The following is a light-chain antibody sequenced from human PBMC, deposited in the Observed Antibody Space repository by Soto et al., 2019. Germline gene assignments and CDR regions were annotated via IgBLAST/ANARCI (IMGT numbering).Light chain of an antibody. J-gene: IGKJ3*01. CDR1: QSVLYSSNNKNY. V-gene: IGKV4-1*01. Sequence: DIVMTQSPDSLAVSLGERATINCKSSQSVLYSSNNKNYLAWYQQKPGQPPKLLIYWASTRESGVPDRFSGSGSGTDFTLTISSPQAEDVAVYYCQYGFTFGPGTKVDIK. CDR3: QYGFT. CDR2: WAS.